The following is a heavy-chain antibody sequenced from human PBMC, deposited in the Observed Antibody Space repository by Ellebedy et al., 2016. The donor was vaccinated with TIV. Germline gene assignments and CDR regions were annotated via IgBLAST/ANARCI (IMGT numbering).Heavy chain of an antibody. CDR3: VREVNYYDEEVSAFDI. D-gene: IGHD3-16*01. CDR2: INGGSGFA. V-gene: IGHV1-3*01. Sequence: AASVKVSCKASGYTFTTYAINWVRQAPGQRLEWVGWINGGSGFAKYSHHFQGRVAITRDASASTVYMELKSLKSEDTAVYHCVREVNYYDEEVSAFDIWGQGTLVTVSS. CDR1: GYTFTTYA. J-gene: IGHJ3*02.